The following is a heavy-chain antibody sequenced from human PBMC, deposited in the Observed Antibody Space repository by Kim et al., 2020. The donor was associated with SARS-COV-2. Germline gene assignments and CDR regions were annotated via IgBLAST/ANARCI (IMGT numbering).Heavy chain of an antibody. V-gene: IGHV3-9*01. D-gene: IGHD4-17*01. J-gene: IGHJ4*02. CDR3: AKDTSGDLDY. CDR2: SI. Sequence: SIGYATSVKGRFTISRDNAKNSLYLQMNSLRAEDTALYYCAKDTSGDLDYWGQGTLVTVSS.